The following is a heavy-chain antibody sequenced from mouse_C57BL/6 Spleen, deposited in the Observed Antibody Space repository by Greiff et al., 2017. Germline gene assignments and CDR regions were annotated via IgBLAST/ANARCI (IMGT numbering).Heavy chain of an antibody. J-gene: IGHJ2*01. CDR3: APYGSSYFDY. V-gene: IGHV1-64*01. CDR2: IHPNSGST. CDR1: GYTFTSYW. Sequence: VQLQQPGAELVKPGASVKLSCKASGYTFTSYWMHWVKQRPGQGLEWIGMIHPNSGSTNYNEKFKSKATLTVDKSSSTAYMQLSSLTSEDAAVYYCAPYGSSYFDYWGQGTTLTVSS. D-gene: IGHD1-1*01.